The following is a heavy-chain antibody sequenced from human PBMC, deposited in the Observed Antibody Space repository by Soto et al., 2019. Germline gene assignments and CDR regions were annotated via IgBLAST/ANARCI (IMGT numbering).Heavy chain of an antibody. V-gene: IGHV3-23*01. CDR2: ISGSGDST. D-gene: IGHD1-1*01. Sequence: EVQLLESGGGLVQPGGSLRLSCAASGFTFSSYAMSWVRQAPGKGLEWVSVISGSGDSTYYADSVKGRFTISRDNSKNTLYLQMNSLSAEDTAVYYCAQRATGTYFDYWGQGTRVTVSS. J-gene: IGHJ4*02. CDR3: AQRATGTYFDY. CDR1: GFTFSSYA.